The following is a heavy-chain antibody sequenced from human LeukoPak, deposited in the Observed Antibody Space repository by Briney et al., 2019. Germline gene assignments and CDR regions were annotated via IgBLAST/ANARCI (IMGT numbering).Heavy chain of an antibody. CDR2: ISSSSSYI. V-gene: IGHV3-21*01. CDR3: ASGGDYSYYYYGMDV. D-gene: IGHD4-17*01. J-gene: IGHJ6*02. CDR1: GFTFSSYS. Sequence: GGSLRLSCAASGFTFSSYSMNWVRQAPGKGLEWVSSISSSSSYIYYADSVKGRFTISRDNAKNSLHLQMNSLRAEDTAVYYCASGGDYSYYYYGMDVWGQGTTVTVSS.